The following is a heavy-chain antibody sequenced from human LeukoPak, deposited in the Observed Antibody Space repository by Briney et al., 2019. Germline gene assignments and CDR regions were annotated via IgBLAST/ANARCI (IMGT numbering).Heavy chain of an antibody. V-gene: IGHV4-39*01. D-gene: IGHD1-26*01. Sequence: SETLSLTCTVSGGSISSSNYYWGWISQPPGKGLEWIGSIYYSGNTYYNPSLKSRVTISVDTSKNQFSLKLTSVTAADTAVYYCAHFKGGSFDFWGQGTMVTVSS. J-gene: IGHJ3*01. CDR2: IYYSGNT. CDR3: AHFKGGSFDF. CDR1: GGSISSSNYY.